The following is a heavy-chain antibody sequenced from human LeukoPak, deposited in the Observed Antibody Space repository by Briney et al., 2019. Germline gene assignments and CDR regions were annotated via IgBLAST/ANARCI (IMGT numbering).Heavy chain of an antibody. CDR2: ISGSGGST. D-gene: IGHD3-10*01. J-gene: IGHJ4*02. V-gene: IGHV3-23*01. Sequence: PGGSLRLSCAASGFTFSSYAMSWVRQAPGKGLEWVSAISGSGGSTYYADSVKGRFTISRDNSKNTLYLQMNSLRAEDTAVYYCAKDLPYYGSRSNLHFDYWGQGTLVTVSS. CDR3: AKDLPYYGSRSNLHFDY. CDR1: GFTFSSYA.